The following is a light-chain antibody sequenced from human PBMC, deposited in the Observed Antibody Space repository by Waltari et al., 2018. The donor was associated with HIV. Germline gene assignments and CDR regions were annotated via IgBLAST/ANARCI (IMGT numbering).Light chain of an antibody. J-gene: IGLJ3*02. V-gene: IGLV1-40*01. CDR2: ANT. CDR1: SSNLGASYD. CDR3: QSYDSSLSEGV. Sequence: QSVLTQPPSVSGAPGQRVTISCTGSSSNLGASYDVHWYQQHPGAAPKLLIFANTNRPSGVPDRFSGSKSGTSASLAITGVQAEDEAVYYCQSYDSSLSEGVFGGGTKLAVL.